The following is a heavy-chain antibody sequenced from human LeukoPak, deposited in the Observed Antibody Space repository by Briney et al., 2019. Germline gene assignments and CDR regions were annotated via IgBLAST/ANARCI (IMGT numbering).Heavy chain of an antibody. CDR1: GFTFSSYA. CDR2: ISGSGGST. CDR3: AKNGAGGYCSGGSCSGIDY. D-gene: IGHD2-15*01. J-gene: IGHJ4*02. Sequence: PGGSLRLSCAASGFTFSSYAMSWVRQAPGKGLEWVSAISGSGGSTYYADSVKGRFTISRDNSKNTLNLQMNSLRAEDTAVYYCAKNGAGGYCSGGSCSGIDYWGQGTLVTVSS. V-gene: IGHV3-23*01.